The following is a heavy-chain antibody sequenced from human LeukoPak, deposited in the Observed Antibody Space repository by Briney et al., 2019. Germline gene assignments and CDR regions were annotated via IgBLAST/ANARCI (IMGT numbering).Heavy chain of an antibody. V-gene: IGHV3-23*01. D-gene: IGHD2-8*01. CDR2: ISTSGGST. CDR3: AKDTSIGRYCTNGVCSPFDY. CDR1: GFSFSSFA. J-gene: IGHJ4*02. Sequence: PGGSLRLSCAAAGFSFSSFAMSWVRQAQGKGLEWVSGISTSGGSTYDADSVKGRFTISRDNSKNTLYLQMNSLRAEDTAVYYCAKDTSIGRYCTNGVCSPFDYWGQGTLVTVSS.